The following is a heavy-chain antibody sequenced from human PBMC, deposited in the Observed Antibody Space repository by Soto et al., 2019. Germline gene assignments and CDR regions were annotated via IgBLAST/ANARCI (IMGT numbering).Heavy chain of an antibody. Sequence: GESLKISCKASGYTFTDYWLGWVRQMPGKGPGWMGIISPGDSDTRYGPSFQGQVTFSVDKTIATAYLQWSSLKASDTAMYYCARQGQSQSFDIWGRGTMVTVSS. V-gene: IGHV5-51*01. J-gene: IGHJ3*02. CDR1: GYTFTDYW. CDR3: ARQGQSQSFDI. CDR2: ISPGDSDT.